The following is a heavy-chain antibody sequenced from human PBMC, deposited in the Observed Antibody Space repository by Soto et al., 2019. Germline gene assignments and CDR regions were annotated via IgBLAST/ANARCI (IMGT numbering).Heavy chain of an antibody. CDR2: IWYDGSNK. V-gene: IGHV3-33*01. J-gene: IGHJ4*02. Sequence: GGSLRLSCAASGFTFSSYGMHWVRQAPGKGLEWVAVIWYDGSNKYYADSVKGRFTISRDNSKNTLYLQMNSLRAEDTAVYYCARPTTRYSSGTFDYWGQGTLVTVSS. CDR1: GFTFSSYG. CDR3: ARPTTRYSSGTFDY. D-gene: IGHD6-19*01.